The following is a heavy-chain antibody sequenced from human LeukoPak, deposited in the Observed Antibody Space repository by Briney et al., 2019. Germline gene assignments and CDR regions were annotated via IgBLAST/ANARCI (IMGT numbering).Heavy chain of an antibody. D-gene: IGHD3-10*02. Sequence: GGSLRLSCAASAFTFSNYGMHWVRQAPGKGLEWVAVISYDGSDKYYADSVKGRFTISRDNSKNTLYLQMNSLRAEDTAVYYCAELGITMIGGVWGKGTTVTISS. J-gene: IGHJ6*04. CDR3: AELGITMIGGV. V-gene: IGHV3-30*18. CDR1: AFTFSNYG. CDR2: ISYDGSDK.